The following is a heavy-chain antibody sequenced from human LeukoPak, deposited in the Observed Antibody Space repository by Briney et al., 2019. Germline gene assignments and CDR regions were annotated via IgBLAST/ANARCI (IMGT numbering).Heavy chain of an antibody. CDR2: ISAYNGYT. CDR1: GYTSTSYG. CDR3: ARGSTARYYYDRSGYYRGAVDY. V-gene: IGHV1-18*01. J-gene: IGHJ4*02. D-gene: IGHD3-22*01. Sequence: ASVKVSCKASGYTSTSYGISWVRQAPGQGLEWMGWISAYNGYTNYAQKLQGRVTMTTDTSTSTAYMELRTLRSDYTAVYYCARGSTARYYYDRSGYYRGAVDYWGQGTLVTVSS.